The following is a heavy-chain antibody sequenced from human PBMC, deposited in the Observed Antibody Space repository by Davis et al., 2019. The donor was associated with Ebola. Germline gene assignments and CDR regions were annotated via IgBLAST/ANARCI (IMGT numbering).Heavy chain of an antibody. D-gene: IGHD6-19*01. V-gene: IGHV7-4-1*02. Sequence: AASVKVSCKASGYTFTAYFIHWVRQAPGQGLEWMGRINTNTGNPTYAQGFTGRFVFSLDTSVSTAYLQISSLKAEDTAVYYCARVATIQWLVFDWGMDVWGQGTTVTVSS. CDR2: INTNTGNP. CDR3: ARVATIQWLVFDWGMDV. CDR1: GYTFTAYF. J-gene: IGHJ6*02.